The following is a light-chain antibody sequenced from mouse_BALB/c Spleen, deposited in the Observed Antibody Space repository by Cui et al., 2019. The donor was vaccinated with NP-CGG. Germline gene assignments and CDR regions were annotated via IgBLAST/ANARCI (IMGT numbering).Light chain of an antibody. J-gene: IGLJ1*01. CDR2: GTN. V-gene: IGLV1*01. CDR3: ALWYSNHWV. Sequence: QAVVTQASALTTSPGETVTFTCRSSTGAVTTSNYANWVQEKPDHLFTGLIGGTNNRVPGVPARFSGSLIGDKAALTITGAQTEDEALYFCALWYSNHWVFGGGTKLTVL. CDR1: TGAVTTSNY.